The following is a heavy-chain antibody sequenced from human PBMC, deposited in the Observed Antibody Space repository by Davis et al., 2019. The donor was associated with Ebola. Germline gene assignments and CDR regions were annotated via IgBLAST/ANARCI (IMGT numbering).Heavy chain of an antibody. V-gene: IGHV4-4*07. CDR3: TRDKNWYFDL. J-gene: IGHJ2*01. CDR1: DDSISNNF. Sequence: PSETLSLTCTVSDDSISNNFWSWIRQPAGKGLEWIGRIYSSGNSNYNPSLKSRVTMSVDTSKNQFSLKLNSVTAADTAVYYCTRDKNWYFDLWGRGTLVTVSS. CDR2: IYSSGNS.